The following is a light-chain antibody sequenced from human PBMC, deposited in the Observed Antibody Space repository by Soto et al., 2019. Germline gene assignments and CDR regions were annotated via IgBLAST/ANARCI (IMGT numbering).Light chain of an antibody. CDR3: QHYKTWPLA. J-gene: IGKJ4*01. CDR2: DAY. V-gene: IGKV3-15*01. Sequence: EIGITQSPATLSVSPGERVTLSCRASQGVGSTLAWYRQQPGQAPRLLIYDAYIRATGVPARFSGSGSGTEFTLTISSLQSEDFAVYYCQHYKTWPLAFGGGTKVDIK. CDR1: QGVGST.